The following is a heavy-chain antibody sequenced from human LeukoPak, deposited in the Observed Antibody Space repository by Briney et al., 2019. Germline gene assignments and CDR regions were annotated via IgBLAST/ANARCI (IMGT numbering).Heavy chain of an antibody. J-gene: IGHJ5*02. CDR2: ISGSGGST. CDR1: GFTFSSYG. CDR3: AKAWGYDILTGPPRWFDP. D-gene: IGHD3-9*01. Sequence: PGGSLRLSCAASGFTFSSYGMSWVRQAPGKGLEWVSAISGSGGSTYYADSVKGRFTISRDNSKNTLYLQMNSLRAEDTAVYYCAKAWGYDILTGPPRWFDPWGQGTLVTVSS. V-gene: IGHV3-23*01.